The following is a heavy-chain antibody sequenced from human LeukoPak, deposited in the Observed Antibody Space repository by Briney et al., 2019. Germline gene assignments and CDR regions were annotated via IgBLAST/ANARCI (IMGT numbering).Heavy chain of an antibody. Sequence: SETLSLTCTVSGGSISSSSYYWGWIRQPPGKGLEWIGSIYYSGSTYYNPSLKSRVTISVDTSKNQFSLKLSSVTAADTAVYYCARDGRSGSYYSYYYMDVWGKGTTVTISS. D-gene: IGHD3-10*01. J-gene: IGHJ6*03. V-gene: IGHV4-39*02. CDR1: GGSISSSSYY. CDR2: IYYSGST. CDR3: ARDGRSGSYYSYYYMDV.